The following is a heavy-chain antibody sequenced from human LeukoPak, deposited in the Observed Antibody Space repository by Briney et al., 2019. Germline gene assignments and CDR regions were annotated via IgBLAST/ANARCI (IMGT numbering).Heavy chain of an antibody. CDR1: GGSFSGYY. CDR3: ARQDTYYYDSSGYSVFDY. Sequence: SETLSLTCAVYGGSFSGYYWSWIRQPPGKGLEWIGEINHSGSTNYNPSLKSRVTISVDTSKNQFSLKLSSVTAADTAVYYCARQDTYYYDSSGYSVFDYWGQGTLVTVSS. D-gene: IGHD3-22*01. V-gene: IGHV4-34*01. CDR2: INHSGST. J-gene: IGHJ4*02.